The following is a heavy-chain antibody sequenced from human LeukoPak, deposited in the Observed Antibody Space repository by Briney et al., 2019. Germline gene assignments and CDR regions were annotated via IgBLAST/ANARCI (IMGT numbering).Heavy chain of an antibody. CDR2: ISYDGSNK. D-gene: IGHD2-2*01. CDR3: ARWFPGRVVPAAN. V-gene: IGHV3-30-3*01. Sequence: GGSLRLSCAASGFTFSSYAMHWVRQAPGKGLEWVAVISYDGSNKYYADSVKGRFTISRDNSKNTLYLQMNSLRAEDTAVYYCARWFPGRVVPAANWGQGTLVTVSS. CDR1: GFTFSSYA. J-gene: IGHJ4*02.